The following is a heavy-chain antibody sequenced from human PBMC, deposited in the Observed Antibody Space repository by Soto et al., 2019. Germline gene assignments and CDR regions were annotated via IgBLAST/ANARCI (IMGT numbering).Heavy chain of an antibody. CDR2: ISYDGSNK. J-gene: IGHJ4*02. V-gene: IGHV3-30*04. CDR1: GFTFSSYA. CDR3: AKDLSGIVGATRSNAYY. D-gene: IGHD1-26*01. Sequence: QVQLVESGGGVVQPGRSLRLSCAASGFTFSSYAMHWVRQAPGKGLEWVAVISYDGSNKYYADSVKGRFTISRDNSKNTLYLQMNSLRAEDTAVYYCAKDLSGIVGATRSNAYYWGQGTLVTVSS.